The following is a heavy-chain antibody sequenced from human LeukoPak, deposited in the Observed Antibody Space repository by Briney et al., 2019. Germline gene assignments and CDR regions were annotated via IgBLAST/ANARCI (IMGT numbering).Heavy chain of an antibody. V-gene: IGHV4-38-2*02. CDR3: ARPWGDYFDY. CDR1: GYSISSGSF. J-gene: IGHJ4*02. D-gene: IGHD3-16*01. CDR2: IYHSGRT. Sequence: SETLSLTCTVSGYSISSGSFWGWIRQPPGKGLEWIGSIYHSGRTYYNPSLKSRVTVSVDTSKNQFSLKLSSVTAADTAVYYCARPWGDYFDYWGQGTLVTVSS.